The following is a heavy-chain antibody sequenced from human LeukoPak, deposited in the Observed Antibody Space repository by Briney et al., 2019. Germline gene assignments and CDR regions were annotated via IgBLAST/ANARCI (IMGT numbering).Heavy chain of an antibody. CDR1: GGSISSYY. J-gene: IGHJ4*02. Sequence: SETLSLTCTVSGGSISSYYWSWIRQPSGKGLEWIGYIYYSGSTNYNPSLKSRVTISVDTSKNQFSLKLRSVTAADTAVYYCARVTGYVIEDNFDYWGQGTLVTVSS. V-gene: IGHV4-59*01. D-gene: IGHD2-15*01. CDR2: IYYSGST. CDR3: ARVTGYVIEDNFDY.